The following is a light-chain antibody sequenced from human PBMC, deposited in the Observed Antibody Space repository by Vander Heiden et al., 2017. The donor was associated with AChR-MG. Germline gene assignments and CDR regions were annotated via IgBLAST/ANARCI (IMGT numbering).Light chain of an antibody. Sequence: QPVLTQPPSASASLGASVTLTCTLSSGYSHYNVDWCHEIPTKGPRFVMRAGTGGIVGSKGDGIPERVSVLGLGMNRSLTITNTQEEEKSDADGGAYYDTENNIVYPRVIGGGTKLTVI. CDR1: SGYSHYN. V-gene: IGLV9-49*03. CDR3: GAYYDTENNIVYPRV. J-gene: IGLJ3*02. CDR2: AGTGGIVG.